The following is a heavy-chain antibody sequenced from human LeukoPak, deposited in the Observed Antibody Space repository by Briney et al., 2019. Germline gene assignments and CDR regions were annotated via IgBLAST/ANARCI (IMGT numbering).Heavy chain of an antibody. D-gene: IGHD4-17*01. CDR1: GFTFSSYG. V-gene: IGHV3-30*18. Sequence: PGGSLRLSCAASGFTFSSYGMHWVRQAPGKGLEWVAVISYDGSNKYCADSVKGRFTVSRDTSRTTLYLQKNSLRAEDTAVYYCAKSTVTSHSGYFQRWGQGTLVTVSS. CDR3: AKSTVTSHSGYFQR. CDR2: ISYDGSNK. J-gene: IGHJ1*01.